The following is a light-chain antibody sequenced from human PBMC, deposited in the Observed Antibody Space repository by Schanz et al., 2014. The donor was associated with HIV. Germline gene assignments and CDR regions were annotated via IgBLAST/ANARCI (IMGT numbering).Light chain of an antibody. V-gene: IGLV2-14*03. Sequence: QSVLTQPASVSGSPGQSITISCTGTSSDIGGYKYVSWDQQYSGKAPKLMIYDVSNRPSGVSNRFSGSKSGNTASLTISGLQAEDEADYYCSSYTTSNKVVFGGGTKLTVL. CDR2: DVS. CDR1: SSDIGGYKY. CDR3: SSYTTSNKVV. J-gene: IGLJ2*01.